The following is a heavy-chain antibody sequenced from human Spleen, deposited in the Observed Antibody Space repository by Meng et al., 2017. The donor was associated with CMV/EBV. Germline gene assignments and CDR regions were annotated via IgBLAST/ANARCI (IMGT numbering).Heavy chain of an antibody. CDR3: ARDRGGGDGFDI. CDR1: GGSVTSGIYY. D-gene: IGHD3-16*01. Sequence: TVSGGSVTSGIYYWTWILQPPGKGLEWIAYFYDRGTTNYNPSLNNRVSISVDTSKTQIFLRLNSVTAADTAMYFCARDRGGGDGFDIWGQGTMVTVSS. V-gene: IGHV4-61*01. CDR2: FYDRGTT. J-gene: IGHJ3*02.